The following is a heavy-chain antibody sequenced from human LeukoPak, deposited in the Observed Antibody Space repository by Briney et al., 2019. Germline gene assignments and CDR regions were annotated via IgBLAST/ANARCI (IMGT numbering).Heavy chain of an antibody. V-gene: IGHV4-59*12. CDR1: GVSISSYY. J-gene: IGHJ4*02. Sequence: SETLSLTCIVSGVSISSYYWSWIRQPPGKGLEWIGYIYYSGSTNYNPALKSRVTISVDTSKNQFSLKLSSVTAADTAVYYCARGRAYYYDSSGPTSDFDYWGQGTLVTVSS. CDR3: ARGRAYYYDSSGPTSDFDY. D-gene: IGHD3-22*01. CDR2: IYYSGST.